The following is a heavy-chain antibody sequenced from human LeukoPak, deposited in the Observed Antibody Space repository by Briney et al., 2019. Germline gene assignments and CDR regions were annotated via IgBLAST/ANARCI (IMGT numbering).Heavy chain of an antibody. D-gene: IGHD3-10*02. CDR1: GFTFSDYY. Sequence: GGSLRLSCGASGFTFSDYYMSWIRQAPGKGLEWVSYISGSGSTTYYADSVKGRFTISRDNAKNSLYLQMNSLRAEDTAVYYCAELGITMIGGVWGKGTTVTISS. CDR2: ISGSGSTT. J-gene: IGHJ6*04. V-gene: IGHV3-11*04. CDR3: AELGITMIGGV.